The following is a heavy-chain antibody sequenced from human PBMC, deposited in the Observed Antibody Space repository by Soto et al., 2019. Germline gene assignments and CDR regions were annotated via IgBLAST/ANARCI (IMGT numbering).Heavy chain of an antibody. D-gene: IGHD4-4*01. V-gene: IGHV2-5*01. J-gene: IGHJ4*02. CDR3: AKRRAISNKLFFDH. CDR1: GFSINTGGVG. CDR2: LYWNDDE. Sequence: QITLRESGPTLVKPTQTLTLSCTLSGFSINTGGVGVGWIRQPPGKAPEWLALLYWNDDEGYSPSLRYRLSVTTHASENRVVLTMTHLDPTDTGTYYCAKRRAISNKLFFDHWGQGALVTVSS.